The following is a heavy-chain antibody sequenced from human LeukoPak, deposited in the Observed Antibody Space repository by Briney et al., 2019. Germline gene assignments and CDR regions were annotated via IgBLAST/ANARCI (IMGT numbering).Heavy chain of an antibody. V-gene: IGHV1-18*01. J-gene: IGHJ4*02. CDR1: GYTFTSYG. CDR2: ISAYNGNT. Sequence: GASVKVSCKASGYTFTSYGISWVRQAPGQGLEWMGWISAYNGNTNYAQKLQGRVTMTTDTSTSTAYMELRSLRSDDTAAYYCARDSYTAMVRARPFDYWGQGTLVTVSS. D-gene: IGHD5-18*01. CDR3: ARDSYTAMVRARPFDY.